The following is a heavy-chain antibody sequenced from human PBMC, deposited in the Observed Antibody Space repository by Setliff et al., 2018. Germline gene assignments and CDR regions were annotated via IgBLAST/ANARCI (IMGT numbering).Heavy chain of an antibody. Sequence: SETLSLTCAVYSGSFSGYYWSWIRQPPGKGLEWIGEINHSGSTNYNPSLKSRVTISVDTSKRQFSLKLTSVTAADTAVYYCARMSGFQYMDVWGKGTTVTVSS. CDR3: ARMSGFQYMDV. V-gene: IGHV4-34*01. D-gene: IGHD3-3*01. CDR2: INHSGST. CDR1: SGSFSGYY. J-gene: IGHJ6*03.